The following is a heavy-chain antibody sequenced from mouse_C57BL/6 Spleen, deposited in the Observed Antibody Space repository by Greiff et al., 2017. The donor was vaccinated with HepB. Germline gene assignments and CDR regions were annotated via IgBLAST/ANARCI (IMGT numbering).Heavy chain of an antibody. CDR1: GYAFSSSW. J-gene: IGHJ3*01. V-gene: IGHV1-82*01. Sequence: QVQLQQSGPELVKPGASVKISCKASGYAFSSSWMNWVKQRPGKGLEWIGRIYPGDGDTNYNGKFKGKATLTADKSSSTAYMQLSSLTSEDSAVYFCARFITTAAYWGQGTLVTVSA. D-gene: IGHD1-1*01. CDR2: IYPGDGDT. CDR3: ARFITTAAY.